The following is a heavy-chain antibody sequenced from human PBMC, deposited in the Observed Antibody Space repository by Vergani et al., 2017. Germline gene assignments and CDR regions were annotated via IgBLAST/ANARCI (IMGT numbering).Heavy chain of an antibody. Sequence: QVQLVQSGSEVTKPGASVRVSCKTSGYTFNNYGLSWVRQAPGQGLEWMAWIGTYNAKTNYAQKFQDRVTLTTDTYTRTAYMELRSLRSGDTATYYCARDFGDALDHWGQGTLVTVSS. CDR3: ARDFGDALDH. J-gene: IGHJ4*02. CDR2: IGTYNAKT. D-gene: IGHD3-3*01. CDR1: GYTFNNYG. V-gene: IGHV1-18*01.